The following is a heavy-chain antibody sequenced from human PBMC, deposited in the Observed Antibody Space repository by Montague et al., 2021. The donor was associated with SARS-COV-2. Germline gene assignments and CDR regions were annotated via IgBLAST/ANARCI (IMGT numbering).Heavy chain of an antibody. J-gene: IGHJ6*02. V-gene: IGHV4-34*01. Sequence: SETLSLTCAVYGGSFSGYYWSWIRQPPGKGLEWIGEINHSGSTNYNPSLKSRVTISVDTSKNQFSLELSSVTAAHTAVYYCARALPVTTFFYSYYGMDVWGQGTTVTVSS. CDR1: GGSFSGYY. D-gene: IGHD4-17*01. CDR3: ARALPVTTFFYSYYGMDV. CDR2: INHSGST.